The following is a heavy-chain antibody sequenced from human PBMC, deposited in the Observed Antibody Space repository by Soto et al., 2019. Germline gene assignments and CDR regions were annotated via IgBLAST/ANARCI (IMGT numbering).Heavy chain of an antibody. V-gene: IGHV1-18*01. Sequence: ASVKVSCKASGYTFTSYGISWVRQAPGQGLEWMGWISAYNGNTNYAQKLQGRVTMTTDTSTSTAYMELRSLRSDDTAVYYCARVLQGAPHYYYYMDVWGKGTTVTVSS. CDR3: ARVLQGAPHYYYYMDV. J-gene: IGHJ6*03. CDR2: ISAYNGNT. CDR1: GYTFTSYG.